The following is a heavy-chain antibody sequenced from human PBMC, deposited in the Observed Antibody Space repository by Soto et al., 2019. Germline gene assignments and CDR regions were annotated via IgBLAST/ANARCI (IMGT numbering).Heavy chain of an antibody. D-gene: IGHD3-9*01. CDR1: DDFISSYY. J-gene: IGHJ6*02. CDR3: ARADYEILTGSYAMDV. V-gene: IGHV4-4*07. Sequence: PSETLSLTCTVSDDFISSYYWNWIRQPAGKGLEWIGRVSTNGATNYNPSLESRVTMSVDTSKNQFSLKLTSVTAADTAVYFCARADYEILTGSYAMDVWGQGTTFTASS. CDR2: VSTNGAT.